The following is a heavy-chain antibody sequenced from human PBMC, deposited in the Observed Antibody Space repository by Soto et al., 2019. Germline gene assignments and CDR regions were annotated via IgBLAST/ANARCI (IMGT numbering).Heavy chain of an antibody. CDR1: GFTFSSYE. CDR2: ISSSGSTI. V-gene: IGHV3-48*03. J-gene: IGHJ4*02. D-gene: IGHD2-2*01. Sequence: GGSLRLSCAASGFTFSSYEMNWVRQAPGKGLEWVSYISSSGSTIYYADSVKGRFTISRDNAKNSLYLQMNSLRAEDTAVYYCARIVVVPAENDYWGQGTLVTVSS. CDR3: ARIVVVPAENDY.